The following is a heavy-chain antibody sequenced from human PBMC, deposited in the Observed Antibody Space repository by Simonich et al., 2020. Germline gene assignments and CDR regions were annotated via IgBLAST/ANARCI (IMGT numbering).Heavy chain of an antibody. CDR1: GFTFSSYS. J-gene: IGHJ3*02. Sequence: EVQLVESGGGLVQPGGSLRLSCAASGFTFSSYSMNWVRQAPGKGLEWVSYISSSRSTIDYADSVKGRFTISRDNAKNSLYLQMNSLRAEDTAVYYCARDSSYYAFDIWGQGTMVTVSS. D-gene: IGHD5-12*01. V-gene: IGHV3-48*01. CDR2: ISSSRSTI. CDR3: ARDSSYYAFDI.